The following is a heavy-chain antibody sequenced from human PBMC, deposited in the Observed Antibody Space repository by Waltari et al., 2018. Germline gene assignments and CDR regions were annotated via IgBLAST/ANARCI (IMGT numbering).Heavy chain of an antibody. J-gene: IGHJ4*02. CDR3: ARVQWLDDY. D-gene: IGHD6-19*01. V-gene: IGHV1-2*06. CDR1: GYTFPGSY. Sequence: QVQLVQSGAEVKKPGASVKVSCKASGYTFPGSYMHWVRQAPGQGLEWMGRINPNSGETNYAQNFQGRVTMTRDTSISTAYMELSSLKSDDTAVYYCARVQWLDDYWGQGTLVTVSS. CDR2: INPNSGET.